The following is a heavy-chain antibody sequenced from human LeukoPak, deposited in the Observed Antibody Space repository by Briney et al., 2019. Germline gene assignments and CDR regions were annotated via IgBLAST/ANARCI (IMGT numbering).Heavy chain of an antibody. CDR1: GYTFTSYG. D-gene: IGHD3-22*01. J-gene: IGHJ4*02. Sequence: GESLQISCQGSGYTFTSYGISWVRQAPGQGLEWMGWISAYNGNTNYAQKLQGRVTMTTDTSTSTAYMELRSLRSDDTAVYYCARDDYYDSSGYSQFDYWGQGTLVTVSS. CDR2: ISAYNGNT. V-gene: IGHV1-18*01. CDR3: ARDDYYDSSGYSQFDY.